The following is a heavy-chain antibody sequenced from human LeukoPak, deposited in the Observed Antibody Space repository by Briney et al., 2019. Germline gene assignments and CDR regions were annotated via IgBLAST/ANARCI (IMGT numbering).Heavy chain of an antibody. CDR2: IYYHENT. CDR1: GGSISSSTDY. Sequence: PSETLSLTCTVSGGSISSSTDYWGWIRQAPGKGLEWLGSIYYHENTYYNSSLKSRVTISVDTSKNQFSLKLNSVTAADTAVYFCARRAYSTAYWKHFDSWGQGTLVTVSS. CDR3: ARRAYSTAYWKHFDS. J-gene: IGHJ4*02. V-gene: IGHV4-39*01. D-gene: IGHD1-1*01.